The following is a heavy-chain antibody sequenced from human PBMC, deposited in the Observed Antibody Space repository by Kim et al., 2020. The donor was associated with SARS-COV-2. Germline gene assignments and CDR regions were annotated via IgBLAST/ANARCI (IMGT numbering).Heavy chain of an antibody. CDR2: IWYDGSIK. CDR1: GFIFSNYG. D-gene: IGHD4-17*01. V-gene: IGHV3-33*06. CDR3: GKAPADGYYYY. J-gene: IGHJ4*02. Sequence: GGSLRLSCAASGFIFSNYGMHWVRQAPGKGLEWVAVIWYDGSIKYYADSVKGRFTISRDNSKNTLYLQMNSLRAEDTAVYYFGKAPADGYYYYWGQGTLVTVSS.